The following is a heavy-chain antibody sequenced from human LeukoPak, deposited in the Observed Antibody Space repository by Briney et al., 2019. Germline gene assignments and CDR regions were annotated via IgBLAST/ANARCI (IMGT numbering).Heavy chain of an antibody. CDR1: GFTFSSYG. CDR2: IRYDGSNK. D-gene: IGHD2-21*01. CDR3: ARMLREPYCGGDCYSPDAFDI. V-gene: IGHV3-30*02. J-gene: IGHJ3*02. Sequence: GVSLRFSCAASGFTFSSYGMHWVRQAPGKGREWVAFIRYDGSNKYYADSVKGRFTIYRDNSKNTLYLQMNSLRAEDTAVYYCARMLREPYCGGDCYSPDAFDIWGQGTMVTVSS.